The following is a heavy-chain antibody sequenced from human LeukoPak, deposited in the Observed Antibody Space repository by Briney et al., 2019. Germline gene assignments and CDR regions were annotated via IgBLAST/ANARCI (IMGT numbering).Heavy chain of an antibody. V-gene: IGHV3-30-3*01. J-gene: IGHJ4*02. Sequence: GRSLRLSCAASGFTFSSYAMHWVRQAPGKGLEWVAVISYDGSNKYYADSVKGRFTISRDNSKNTLYLQMNSLRAEDTAVYYCARESPGYGQLDYWGQGTLVTVSS. CDR3: ARESPGYGQLDY. CDR1: GFTFSSYA. CDR2: ISYDGSNK. D-gene: IGHD5-18*01.